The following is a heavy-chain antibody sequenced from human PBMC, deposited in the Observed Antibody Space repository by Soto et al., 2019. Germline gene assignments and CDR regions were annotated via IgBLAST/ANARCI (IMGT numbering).Heavy chain of an antibody. CDR3: ARGWGVVAYYYGMDV. Sequence: SETLSLTCAVYGGSFSGYYWSWIRQPPGKGLEWIGEINHSGSTNYNPSLKSRVTISVDTSKNQFSLKLSSVTAADTAVYYCARGWGVVAYYYGMDVWGQGTTVTVSS. D-gene: IGHD2-21*01. CDR2: INHSGST. J-gene: IGHJ6*02. V-gene: IGHV4-34*01. CDR1: GGSFSGYY.